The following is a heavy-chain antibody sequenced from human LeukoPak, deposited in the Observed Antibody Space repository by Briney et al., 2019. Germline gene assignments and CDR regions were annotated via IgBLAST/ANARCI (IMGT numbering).Heavy chain of an antibody. CDR1: GFTFSSYA. CDR2: ISGSGGST. J-gene: IGHJ4*02. V-gene: IGHV3-23*01. Sequence: PGGSLRLSCAASGFTFSSYAMSWVRQAPGKGLEWVSAISGSGGSTYYADSVEGRFTISRDSAKNTLYLQMNSLRAEDTAVYFCVRGTTGWYGIDYWGQGTLVTVSS. D-gene: IGHD6-19*01. CDR3: VRGTTGWYGIDY.